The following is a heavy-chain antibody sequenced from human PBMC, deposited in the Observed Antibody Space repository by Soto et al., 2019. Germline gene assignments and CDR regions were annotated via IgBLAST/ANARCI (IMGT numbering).Heavy chain of an antibody. CDR1: GFNFVNFG. Sequence: LRLSCVASGFNFVNFGMHWVRQAPGKGLEWLTVISNDENIKQDSVRGRFAIARDNSKNTLYLHLTSLRAEDTAIYYCARGLRGVLDYWGQGTLVTVSS. D-gene: IGHD5-12*01. V-gene: IGHV3-33*01. CDR2: ISNDENIK. J-gene: IGHJ4*02. CDR3: ARGLRGVLDY.